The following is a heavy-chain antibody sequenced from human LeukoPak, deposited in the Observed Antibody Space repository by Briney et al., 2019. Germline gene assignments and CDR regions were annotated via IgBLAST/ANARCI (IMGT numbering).Heavy chain of an antibody. Sequence: PGGSLRLSCAASGFTFSAYWTHWVPPGPGKGLVWVSRINGDGTGTGYADSVKGRFTISRDNAKNTLYLQMNELRAEDTAVYYCARGGNGGSFDCWGQGTLVAVSS. CDR2: INGDGTGT. CDR1: GFTFSAYW. J-gene: IGHJ4*02. V-gene: IGHV3-74*01. CDR3: ARGGNGGSFDC. D-gene: IGHD4-23*01.